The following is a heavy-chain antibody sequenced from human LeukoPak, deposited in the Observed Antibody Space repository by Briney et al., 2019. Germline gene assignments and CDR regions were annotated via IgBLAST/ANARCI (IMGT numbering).Heavy chain of an antibody. J-gene: IGHJ6*02. D-gene: IGHD6-19*01. V-gene: IGHV4-59*01. CDR1: GFTFDDYA. Sequence: PGGSLRLSCAASGFTFDDYAMHWVRQPPGKGLEWIGYIYYSGSTNYNPSLKSRVTISVDTSKNQFSLKLSSVTAADTAVYYCARRGAVAGMDVWGQGTTVTVSS. CDR3: ARRGAVAGMDV. CDR2: IYYSGST.